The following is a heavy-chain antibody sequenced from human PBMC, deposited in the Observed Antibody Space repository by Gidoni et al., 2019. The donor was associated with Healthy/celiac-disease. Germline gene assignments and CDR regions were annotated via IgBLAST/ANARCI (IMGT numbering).Heavy chain of an antibody. Sequence: EVQLVESGGGLVQPGGSLRLSCAASGFTFSSHELNWVRQAPGKGLEWVSYISSSGSTIYYADSVKGRFTISRDNAKNSLYLQMNSLRAEDTAVYYCARGEIGKARWLQLGYFDYWGQGTLVTVSS. D-gene: IGHD5-12*01. V-gene: IGHV3-48*03. J-gene: IGHJ4*02. CDR1: GFTFSSHE. CDR3: ARGEIGKARWLQLGYFDY. CDR2: ISSSGSTI.